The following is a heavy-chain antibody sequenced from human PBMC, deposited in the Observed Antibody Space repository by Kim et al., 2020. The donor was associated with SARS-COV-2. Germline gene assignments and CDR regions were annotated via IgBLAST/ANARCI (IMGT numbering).Heavy chain of an antibody. CDR2: IYWDDDK. D-gene: IGHD2-15*01. Sequence: SGPTLVNTTQTLTLTCTFSGFSLTTSGVGVGWIRQSPGKALEWLAVIYWDDDKRYSPSLKSRVTITKDTSKNQVVLTMTNMDPVDTGTYYCAHRRTVVGSSWLDPWGQGTLVTVSS. J-gene: IGHJ5*02. CDR1: GFSLTTSGVG. V-gene: IGHV2-5*02. CDR3: AHRRTVVGSSWLDP.